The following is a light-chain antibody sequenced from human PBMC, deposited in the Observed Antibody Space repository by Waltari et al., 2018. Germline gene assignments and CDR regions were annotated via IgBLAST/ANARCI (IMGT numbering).Light chain of an antibody. Sequence: EIVLTQSPGTLSLSPGESATLSCRASQSVTGSHLAWYQQRPGQAPRLLIYGASSRGTGIPDRFSGSGSGTDFTLTISRLEPEDFAVYYCQQYGSAPDTFGGGTKVEIK. V-gene: IGKV3-20*01. J-gene: IGKJ4*01. CDR2: GAS. CDR3: QQYGSAPDT. CDR1: QSVTGSH.